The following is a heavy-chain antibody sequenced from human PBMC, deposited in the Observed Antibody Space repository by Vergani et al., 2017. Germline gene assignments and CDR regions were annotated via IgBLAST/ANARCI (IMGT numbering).Heavy chain of an antibody. CDR1: GFTFSSYA. Sequence: EVQLLESGGGLVQPGGSLRLSCAASGFTFSSYAMSWVRQAPGKGLEWVSYISSSGSTIYYADSVKGRFTISRDNSKNTLYLQMNSLRAEDTAVYYCAKDLYGDYYFDYWGQGTLVTVSS. J-gene: IGHJ4*02. CDR2: ISSSGSTI. D-gene: IGHD4-17*01. CDR3: AKDLYGDYYFDY. V-gene: IGHV3-23*01.